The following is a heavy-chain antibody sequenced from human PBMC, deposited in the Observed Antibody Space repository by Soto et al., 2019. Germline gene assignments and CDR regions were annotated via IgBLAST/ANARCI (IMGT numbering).Heavy chain of an antibody. CDR2: INAANGNT. CDR3: ARSGGLDD. D-gene: IGHD3-10*01. J-gene: IGHJ4*02. Sequence: QVQLVQSGAEVKKPGASVKVSCKASGYSFTSYAIHWVRQAPGQGLECMGWINAANGNTRYSQKFQGRVTITRDTSATTADMELSGLTSEDTAVYYCARSGGLDDWGQGTLITVSS. CDR1: GYSFTSYA. V-gene: IGHV1-3*01.